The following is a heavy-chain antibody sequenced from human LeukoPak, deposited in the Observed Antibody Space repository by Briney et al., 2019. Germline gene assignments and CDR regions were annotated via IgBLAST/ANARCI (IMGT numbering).Heavy chain of an antibody. CDR1: GGSISSGSYY. V-gene: IGHV4-61*02. CDR3: ILSSSSGHYFDY. J-gene: IGHJ4*02. Sequence: PSETLSLTCTVSGGSISSGSYYWSWIRQPAGKGLEWIGRIYTSGSTNYNPSLKSRVTISVDTSKNQFSLKLSSVTAADTAVYYCILSSSSGHYFDYWGQGTLVTVSS. D-gene: IGHD6-6*01. CDR2: IYTSGST.